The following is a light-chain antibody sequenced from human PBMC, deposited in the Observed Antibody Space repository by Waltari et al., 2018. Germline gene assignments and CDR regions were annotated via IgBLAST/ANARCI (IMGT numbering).Light chain of an antibody. J-gene: IGKJ1*01. CDR1: QTINKY. Sequence: DIQLTQSPSSLSASLGDTVSITCRANQTINKYLNWYQQKVGQAPKFLIFIASTLRSGVPSRFSGSGSGTEFTLTISGLQHEDFATYYCHQGYRTPQTFGQGTKLEVK. CDR3: HQGYRTPQT. V-gene: IGKV1-39*01. CDR2: IAS.